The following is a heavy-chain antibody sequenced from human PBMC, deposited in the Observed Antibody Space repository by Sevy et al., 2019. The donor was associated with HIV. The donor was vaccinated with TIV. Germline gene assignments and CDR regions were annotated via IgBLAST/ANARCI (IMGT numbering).Heavy chain of an antibody. CDR2: IKQDGSEK. V-gene: IGHV3-7*01. J-gene: IGHJ4*02. CDR3: ARERDGYNYYLDY. CDR1: GFTFSSYW. D-gene: IGHD5-12*01. Sequence: GGSLRLSCAASGFTFSSYWMSWVRQAPGKGLEWVANIKQDGSEKYYVDSVKGGFTISRDKTKNSLYLQMNSLRAEDTAVYYCARERDGYNYYLDYWGQGTLVTVSS.